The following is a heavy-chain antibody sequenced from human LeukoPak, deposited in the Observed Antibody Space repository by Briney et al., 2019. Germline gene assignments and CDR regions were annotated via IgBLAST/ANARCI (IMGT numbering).Heavy chain of an antibody. Sequence: GGSLRLSCAASGFTFSSYAMHWVRQAPGKGLEWVAVMSYDGSNKYYADSVKGRFTISRDNSKNTLYLQMNSLRAEDTAVYYCAKADYGDPLLHFDYWGQGTLVTVSS. CDR2: MSYDGSNK. CDR1: GFTFSSYA. J-gene: IGHJ4*02. D-gene: IGHD4-17*01. V-gene: IGHV3-30-3*01. CDR3: AKADYGDPLLHFDY.